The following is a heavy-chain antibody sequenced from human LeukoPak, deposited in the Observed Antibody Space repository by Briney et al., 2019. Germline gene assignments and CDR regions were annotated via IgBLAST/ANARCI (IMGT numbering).Heavy chain of an antibody. D-gene: IGHD2-2*01. CDR3: AKGRGIVVVPAASPDY. CDR1: GFTFDDYG. V-gene: IGHV3-20*04. CDR2: IDRNGDST. J-gene: IGHJ4*02. Sequence: GGSLRLSCAASGFTFDDYGMSWVRQAPGKGLEWVSGIDRNGDSTGYADSVEGRFTISRDNSKNTLCLQMNSLRAEDTAVYYCAKGRGIVVVPAASPDYWGQGTLVTVSS.